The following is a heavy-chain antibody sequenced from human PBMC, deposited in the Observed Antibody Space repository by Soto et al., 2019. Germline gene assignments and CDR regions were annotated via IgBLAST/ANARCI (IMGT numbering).Heavy chain of an antibody. Sequence: LETLSLTCTVFGGSSRSFCWSWIRQPPGKGLEWIGYIYYSGSTNYNPSLKSRVTILVDTSKNQFSLKVNSVTAADTAVYFCARRVYDDALTGSYFEYWGQGALVPVSS. D-gene: IGHD3-9*01. CDR3: ARRVYDDALTGSYFEY. CDR1: GGSSRSFC. J-gene: IGHJ4*02. CDR2: IYYSGST. V-gene: IGHV4-59*12.